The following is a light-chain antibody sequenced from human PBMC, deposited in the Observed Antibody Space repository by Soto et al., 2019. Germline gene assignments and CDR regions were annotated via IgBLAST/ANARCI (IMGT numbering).Light chain of an antibody. V-gene: IGKV1-39*01. Sequence: NPMTQSPSPPSASLRGRSPNTCPASQSISSYLNWYQQKPGKAPNLLIYAASSLQSGVPSRFSGSGSGTDFTLTISSLQPEDFATYYCQQSYITPLTFGPGTKVDIK. CDR2: AAS. CDR1: QSISSY. CDR3: QQSYITPLT. J-gene: IGKJ3*01.